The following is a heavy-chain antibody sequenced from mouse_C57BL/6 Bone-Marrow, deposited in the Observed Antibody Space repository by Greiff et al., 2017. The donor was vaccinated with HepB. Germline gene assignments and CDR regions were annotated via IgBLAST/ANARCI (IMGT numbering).Heavy chain of an antibody. D-gene: IGHD2-1*01. Sequence: QVQLQQSGAELAKPGASVKLSCKASGSTFTSYWMHWVKQRPGRGLEWIGYINPSSGYTKYTQKFKDKAILPADKSATTAYMQLSILTYEYSACYYAAIPLLCLAMDYWGQGTSLTVSS. J-gene: IGHJ4*01. CDR1: GSTFTSYW. V-gene: IGHV1-7*01. CDR3: AIPLLCLAMDY. CDR2: INPSSGYT.